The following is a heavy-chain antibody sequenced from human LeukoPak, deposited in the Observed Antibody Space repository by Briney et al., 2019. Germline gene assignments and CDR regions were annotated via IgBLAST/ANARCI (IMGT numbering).Heavy chain of an antibody. J-gene: IGHJ4*02. CDR2: ISYDGSNK. V-gene: IGHV3-30-3*01. Sequence: GGSLRLSCAASGFTFSSYAMHWVRQAPGKGLEWVAVISYDGSNKYYADSVKGRFTISRDSSKNTLYLQMNSLRAEDTAVYYCARGGGELRLFDYWGQGTLVTVSS. CDR3: ARGGGELRLFDY. CDR1: GFTFSSYA. D-gene: IGHD1-26*01.